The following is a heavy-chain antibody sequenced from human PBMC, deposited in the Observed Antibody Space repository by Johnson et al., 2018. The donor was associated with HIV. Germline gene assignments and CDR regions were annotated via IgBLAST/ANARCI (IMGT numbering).Heavy chain of an antibody. Sequence: MLLVESGGGLVQPGGSLRLSCAASGFTFSSYAMSWVRQAPGKGLEWVSGIVGSGGSTYNADSVKGRFTISRDNSKNTLYLQMNSLRAEDTAVYYCARAHDAFDIWGQGTMVTVSS. CDR1: GFTFSSYA. CDR2: IVGSGGST. J-gene: IGHJ3*02. V-gene: IGHV3-23*04. CDR3: ARAHDAFDI.